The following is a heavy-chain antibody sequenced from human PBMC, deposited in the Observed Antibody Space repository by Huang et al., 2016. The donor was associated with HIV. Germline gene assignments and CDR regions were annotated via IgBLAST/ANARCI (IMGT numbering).Heavy chain of an antibody. CDR2: ISETGMVI. Sequence: EEQLVESGGGLVQPGGSLRLSCAASGFSCSSCNMNWVRQAPGKGVEGLSYISETGMVITYADSVKGRFTVSRDNAKNSLYLQMDSLRAEDTAVYYCARGYSSSWLYNWGQGTLVTVSS. CDR3: ARGYSSSWLYN. D-gene: IGHD6-13*01. V-gene: IGHV3-48*01. CDR1: GFSCSSCN. J-gene: IGHJ4*02.